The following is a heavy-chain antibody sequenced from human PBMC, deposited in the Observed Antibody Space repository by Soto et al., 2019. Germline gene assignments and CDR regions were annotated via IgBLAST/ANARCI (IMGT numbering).Heavy chain of an antibody. CDR1: GFSLSTSGAA. Sequence: QINLIESGPTLVKPTQPLTLTCTFSGFSLSTSGAAVGWVRQPPGRALEWLALIYWDGDKRYNASLGNRLTITKDTSMNQVVLTLTSVDPADTATYYCAHRATMTIFGLIIDNGIWFDPWGQGTRVIVSS. CDR3: AHRATMTIFGLIIDNGIWFDP. D-gene: IGHD3-3*01. CDR2: IYWDGDK. V-gene: IGHV2-5*02. J-gene: IGHJ5*02.